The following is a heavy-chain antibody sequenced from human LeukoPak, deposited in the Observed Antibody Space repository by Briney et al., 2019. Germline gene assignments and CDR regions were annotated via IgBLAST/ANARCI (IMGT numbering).Heavy chain of an antibody. CDR2: IYSGGTT. CDR3: ARDTSGIPGY. D-gene: IGHD3-10*01. CDR1: GFTFSSYG. V-gene: IGHV3-53*01. J-gene: IGHJ4*02. Sequence: GRSLRLSCAASGFTFSSYGMHWVRQAPGKGLEWVSVIYSGGTTYYSDSVKGRFTISRDNSKNTLYLQMNSLRAEDTAVYYCARDTSGIPGYWGQGTLVTVSS.